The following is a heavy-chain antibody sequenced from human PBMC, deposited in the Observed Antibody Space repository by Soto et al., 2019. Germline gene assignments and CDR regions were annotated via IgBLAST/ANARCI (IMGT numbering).Heavy chain of an antibody. CDR2: INHSGST. CDR1: GGSFSGYY. J-gene: IGHJ4*02. CDR3: ARGWPYYYDSSGYYRKSPFDY. Sequence: PSETLSLTCAVYGGSFSGYYWSWIRQPPGKGLEWIGEINHSGSTNYNPSLKSRVTISVDTSKNQFSLKLSSVTAADTVVYYCARGWPYYYDSSGYYRKSPFDYWGQGTLVTVSS. V-gene: IGHV4-34*01. D-gene: IGHD3-22*01.